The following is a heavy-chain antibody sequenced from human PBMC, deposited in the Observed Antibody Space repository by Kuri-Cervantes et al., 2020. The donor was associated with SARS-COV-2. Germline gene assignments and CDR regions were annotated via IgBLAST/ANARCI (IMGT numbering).Heavy chain of an antibody. CDR3: VSGEDTSTPDFDH. CDR1: GFTFTNHA. Sequence: GESLKISCTASGFTFTNHAMSWVRQAPGKGLEWVSVIPSGGNSYYPISVRGRFTISRDNSKNTVYLEMNTLRAEGTARYYCVSGEDTSTPDFDHWGLGTLVTVSS. V-gene: IGHV3-23*03. D-gene: IGHD3-10*02. CDR2: IPSGGNS. J-gene: IGHJ4*02.